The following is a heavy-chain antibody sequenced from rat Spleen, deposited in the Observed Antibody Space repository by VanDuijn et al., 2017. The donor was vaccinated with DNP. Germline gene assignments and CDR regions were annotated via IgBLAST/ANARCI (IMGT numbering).Heavy chain of an antibody. CDR1: GFIFSDYA. CDR3: ARVWEP. J-gene: IGHJ2*01. V-gene: IGHV5-17*01. CDR2: ISYDGRST. Sequence: EVQLVESGGDLVQPGRSLKLSCAASGFIFSDYAMAWVRQVPKKGLEWVATISYDGRSTYYRDSVKGRFTISRENTKNTLHLQMDSLRSEDTATYYCARVWEPWGQGVMVTVSS. D-gene: IGHD1-3*01.